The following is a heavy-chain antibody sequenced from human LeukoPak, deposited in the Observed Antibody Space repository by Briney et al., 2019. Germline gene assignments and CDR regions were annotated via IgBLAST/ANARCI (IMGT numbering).Heavy chain of an antibody. D-gene: IGHD6-19*01. CDR2: ISSSGSTI. J-gene: IGHJ4*02. Sequence: GRSLRLSCAASGFTFSDYYMSWIRQAPGKGLEWVSYISSSGSTIYYADSVKGRFTISRDNAKNSLYLQMNSLRAEDTAVYYCASRSPGDSSGWYAPLDWGQGTLVTVSS. CDR1: GFTFSDYY. CDR3: ASRSPGDSSGWYAPLD. V-gene: IGHV3-11*04.